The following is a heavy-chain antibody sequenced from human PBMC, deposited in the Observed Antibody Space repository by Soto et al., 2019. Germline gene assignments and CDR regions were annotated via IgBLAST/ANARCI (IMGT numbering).Heavy chain of an antibody. CDR1: GGTFSSYA. V-gene: IGHV1-69*19. CDR3: ARVGGDDYVWGSYRSRDYYGMDV. D-gene: IGHD3-16*02. Sequence: QVQLVQSGAEVKKPGSSVKVSCKASGGTFSSYAISWVRQAPGQGLEWMGGIIPIFGTANYAQKFQGRVTIPADESTSTAEMELSSMGAEDTAVYSCARVGGDDYVWGSYRSRDYYGMDVWGQGTTVTVSS. J-gene: IGHJ6*02. CDR2: IIPIFGTA.